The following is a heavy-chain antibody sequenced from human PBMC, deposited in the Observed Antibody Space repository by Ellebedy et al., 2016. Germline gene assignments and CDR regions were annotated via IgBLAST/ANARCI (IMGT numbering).Heavy chain of an antibody. V-gene: IGHV1-3*01. D-gene: IGHD5-18*01. J-gene: IGHJ4*02. CDR2: INAGNDNT. Sequence: ASVKVSCKASGGTFSSYAISWVRQAPGQGLEWMGWINAGNDNTKYSQKFQGRVTITRDTSASTAYMELSSLRSEDTAVYYCARSESGYSYGIHDYWGQGTLVTVSS. CDR3: ARSESGYSYGIHDY. CDR1: GGTFSSYA.